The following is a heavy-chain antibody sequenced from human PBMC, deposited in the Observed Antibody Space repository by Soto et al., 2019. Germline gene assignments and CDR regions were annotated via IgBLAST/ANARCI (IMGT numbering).Heavy chain of an antibody. CDR3: ARGRGTYSSSSLDY. V-gene: IGHV4-34*01. Sequence: PSETLSLTCAVYGGSFSGYYWSWIRQPPGKGLEWIGEINHSGSTNYNPSLKSRVTISVDTSKNQFSLKLSSVTAADTAVYYCARGRGTYSSSSLDYWGQGTLVTVSS. D-gene: IGHD6-13*01. CDR1: GGSFSGYY. CDR2: INHSGST. J-gene: IGHJ4*02.